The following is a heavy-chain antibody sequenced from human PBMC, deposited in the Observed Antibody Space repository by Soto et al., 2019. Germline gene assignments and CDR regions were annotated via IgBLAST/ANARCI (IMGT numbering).Heavy chain of an antibody. D-gene: IGHD1-7*01. J-gene: IGHJ5*02. Sequence: LSLTCTVSGXSISGGDYYWTWIRQPPGKGLEWIGYIYYSGSTYYNPSFKSRLTMSVDRSKNQFSLKLNSVTAADTAVYYCVRETGTRLLFDPWGQGALVTVSS. CDR3: VRETGTRLLFDP. V-gene: IGHV4-30-4*01. CDR2: IYYSGST. CDR1: GXSISGGDYY.